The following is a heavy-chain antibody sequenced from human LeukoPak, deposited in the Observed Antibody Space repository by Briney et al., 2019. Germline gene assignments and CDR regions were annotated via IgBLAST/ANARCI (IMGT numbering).Heavy chain of an antibody. J-gene: IGHJ4*02. CDR2: INHSGST. V-gene: IGHV4-39*07. CDR3: ARIGGCSSTSCYSRGNNYFDY. CDR1: GDSISSSNNY. Sequence: PSETLSLTCTVSGDSISSSNNYWGWIRQPPGKGLEWIGEINHSGSTNYNPSLKSRVTISVDTSKNQFSLKLSSVTAADTAVYYCARIGGCSSTSCYSRGNNYFDYWGQGTLVTVSS. D-gene: IGHD2-2*02.